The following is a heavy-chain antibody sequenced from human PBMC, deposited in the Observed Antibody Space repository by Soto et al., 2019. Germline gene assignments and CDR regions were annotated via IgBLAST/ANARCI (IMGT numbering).Heavy chain of an antibody. CDR2: IRSKANSYAT. J-gene: IGHJ5*02. CDR1: GFTFSGSA. Sequence: EVQLVESGGGLVQPGGSLKLSCAASGFTFSGSAMHWVRQASGKGLEWVGRIRSKANSYATAYAASVKGRFTISRDDSKNTAYLQMNSLKTEDTAVYYCTRLHRYSSSWYGSDGRNNWFDPWGQGTLVTVSS. CDR3: TRLHRYSSSWYGSDGRNNWFDP. V-gene: IGHV3-73*02. D-gene: IGHD6-13*01.